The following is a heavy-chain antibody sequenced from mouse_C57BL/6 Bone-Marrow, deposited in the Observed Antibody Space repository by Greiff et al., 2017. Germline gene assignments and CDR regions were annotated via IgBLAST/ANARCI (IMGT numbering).Heavy chain of an antibody. CDR3: ARDSNYLYYYAMDY. D-gene: IGHD2-5*01. V-gene: IGHV1-82*01. CDR1: GYAFSSSW. CDR2: IYPGDGDP. Sequence: QVQLQQSGPELVKPGASVKISCKASGYAFSSSWMNWVKQRPGKGLEWIGRIYPGDGDPNYNGKLKGKATLTADKSSSTAYMQLSSLTSEDSAVYFCARDSNYLYYYAMDYWGQGTSVTVSS. J-gene: IGHJ4*01.